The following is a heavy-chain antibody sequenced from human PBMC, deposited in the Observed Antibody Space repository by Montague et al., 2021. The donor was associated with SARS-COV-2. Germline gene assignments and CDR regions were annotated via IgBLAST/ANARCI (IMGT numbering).Heavy chain of an antibody. J-gene: IGHJ4*02. CDR1: GFSLKTPGMC. D-gene: IGHD1-26*01. CDR3: AQTSPYSGSYKEFDY. Sequence: PALVKPTQTVTLTCTFSGFSLKTPGMCVSWIRQPPGKALEWLARIDWDGDKDFSTSLKTRLTVSRDTSKNQVVLTMTNMDPGDTATYYCAQTSPYSGSYKEFDYWGQGVLVTVSS. CDR2: IDWDGDK. V-gene: IGHV2-70*11.